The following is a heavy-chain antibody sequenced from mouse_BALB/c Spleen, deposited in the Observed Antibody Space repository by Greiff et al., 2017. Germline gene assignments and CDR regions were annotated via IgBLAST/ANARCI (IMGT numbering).Heavy chain of an antibody. Sequence: QVQLQQPGAELVRPGASVKLSCKASGYTFTSYWINWVKQRPGQGLEWIGNIYPSDSYTNYNQKFKDKATLTVDKSSSTAYMQLSSPTSEDSAVYYCTRDYRYDGFDYWGQGTTLTVSS. V-gene: IGHV1-69*02. D-gene: IGHD2-14*01. J-gene: IGHJ2*01. CDR2: IYPSDSYT. CDR1: GYTFTSYW. CDR3: TRDYRYDGFDY.